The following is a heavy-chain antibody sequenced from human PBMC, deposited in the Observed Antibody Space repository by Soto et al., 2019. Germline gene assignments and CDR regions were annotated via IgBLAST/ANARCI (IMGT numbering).Heavy chain of an antibody. CDR2: ISGSGGST. Sequence: VQLLESGGGLVQPGGSLRLSCAASGFTFSSYAMSWVRQAPGKGLEWVSAISGSGGSTYYADSVKGRFTISRDNSKNTLYLQMNSLRAEDTAVYYCAKDLSTRTSSSGWYDWFDPWGQGTLVTVSS. D-gene: IGHD6-19*01. J-gene: IGHJ5*02. V-gene: IGHV3-23*01. CDR1: GFTFSSYA. CDR3: AKDLSTRTSSSGWYDWFDP.